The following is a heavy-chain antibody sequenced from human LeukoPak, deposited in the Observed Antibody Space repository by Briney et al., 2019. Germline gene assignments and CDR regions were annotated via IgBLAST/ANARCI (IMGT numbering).Heavy chain of an antibody. CDR2: IYYSGST. CDR1: GGSISSSSYY. J-gene: IGHJ4*02. CDR3: ARHVYDYVWGSYRYFDY. V-gene: IGHV4-39*01. Sequence: PPETLSLTCTVSGGSISSSSYYWGWIRQPPGKGLEWIGSIYYSGSTYYNPSLKSRVTISVDTSKNQFSLKPSSVTAADTAVYYCARHVYDYVWGSYRYFDYWGQGTLVTVSS. D-gene: IGHD3-16*02.